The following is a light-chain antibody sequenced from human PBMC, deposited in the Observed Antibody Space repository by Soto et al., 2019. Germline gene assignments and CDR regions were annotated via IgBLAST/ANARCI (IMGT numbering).Light chain of an antibody. CDR2: GAS. J-gene: IGKJ1*01. CDR1: HSLSTN. Sequence: EVVMTQSPATLSVSPGERVTVSCRASHSLSTNLAWYQQKPGQAPRLLIYGASTRATDIPPRFSGSGSGTEFTLTINSLQSEDFAVYYCQQSGGTFGQGTKVEIK. V-gene: IGKV3-15*01. CDR3: QQSGGT.